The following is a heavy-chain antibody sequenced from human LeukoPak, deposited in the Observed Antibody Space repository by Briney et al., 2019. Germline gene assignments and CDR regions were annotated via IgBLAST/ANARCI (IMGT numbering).Heavy chain of an antibody. Sequence: TSETLSLTCAVSGYSISSGYYWGWIRQPPGKGLEWIGSIYHSGSTYYNPSLKSRVTISVDTSKNQFSLKLSSVTAADTAVYYCARIGSIFGVEYYYYMDVWGKGTTVTVSS. CDR3: ARIGSIFGVEYYYYMDV. CDR1: GYSISSGYY. J-gene: IGHJ6*03. CDR2: IYHSGST. V-gene: IGHV4-38-2*01. D-gene: IGHD3-3*01.